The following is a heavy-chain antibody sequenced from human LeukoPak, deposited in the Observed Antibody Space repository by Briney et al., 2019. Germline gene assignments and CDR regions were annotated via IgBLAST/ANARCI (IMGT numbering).Heavy chain of an antibody. Sequence: GGSLTLSCAASGFTFSNCYMTWVLQPPAKGVEWVSSSSDSGESTNYAASVKGRFTISRDNSENPVPLQMNSLRADDTAVYYCAKDRPRWYRSRQGFSDNWFAPWGQGTLVTVPS. CDR2: SSDSGEST. J-gene: IGHJ5*02. D-gene: IGHD1-1*01. CDR1: GFTFSNCY. V-gene: IGHV3-23*01. CDR3: AKDRPRWYRSRQGFSDNWFAP.